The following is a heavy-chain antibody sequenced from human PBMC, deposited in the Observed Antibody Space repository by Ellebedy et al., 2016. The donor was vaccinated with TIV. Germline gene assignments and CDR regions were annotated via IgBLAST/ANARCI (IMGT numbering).Heavy chain of an antibody. CDR2: IYYSGST. J-gene: IGHJ6*02. Sequence: SETLSLTCTVSGGSISSYYWSWIRQSPGEGLEWIGYIYYSGSTSYNPSLKSRVTISVDTSKNQFSLKLSSVTAADPAGYYCARDVTGTTSSFRYYGMDVWGQGTTVTVSS. V-gene: IGHV4-59*01. CDR1: GGSISSYY. D-gene: IGHD1-7*01. CDR3: ARDVTGTTSSFRYYGMDV.